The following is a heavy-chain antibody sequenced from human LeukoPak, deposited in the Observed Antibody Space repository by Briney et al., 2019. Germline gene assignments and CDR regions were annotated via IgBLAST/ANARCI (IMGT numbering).Heavy chain of an antibody. CDR3: ARGIVGATYFDY. D-gene: IGHD1-26*01. J-gene: IGHJ4*02. CDR2: INRSGGST. CDR1: GYTFTSYY. V-gene: IGHV1-46*01. Sequence: ASVKVSCKASGYTFTSYYMHWVRQAPGQGLEWMGIINRSGGSTSYAQKFQGGVTMTRDTSTSTVYMELSSLRSEDTAVYYCARGIVGATYFDYWGQGTLVIVSS.